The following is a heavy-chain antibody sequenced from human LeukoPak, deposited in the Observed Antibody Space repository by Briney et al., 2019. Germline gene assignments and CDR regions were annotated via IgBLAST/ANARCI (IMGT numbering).Heavy chain of an antibody. CDR3: AGDYGDLLTGIRFDT. J-gene: IGHJ5*02. CDR2: IYYSGST. D-gene: IGHD4-17*01. Sequence: SETLSLTCTVSGASISSYYWSWIRQPPGKGLEWIGYIYYSGSTNHNPSLKSRVTISVDTSKNQFSLKLTSVTAADTAVYYCAGDYGDLLTGIRFDTWGQGTLVTVSS. CDR1: GASISSYY. V-gene: IGHV4-59*08.